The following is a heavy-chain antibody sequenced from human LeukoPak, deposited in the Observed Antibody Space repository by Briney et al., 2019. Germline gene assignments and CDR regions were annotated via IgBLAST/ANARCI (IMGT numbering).Heavy chain of an antibody. CDR3: ARLTTTVTTPFDY. CDR2: ISSSSSYI. D-gene: IGHD4-17*01. V-gene: IGHV3-21*01. Sequence: PGWSLRLSCAASGFTFSIYNMNWVRQAPGKGLEWVSSISSSSSYIYYADSVKGRFTISRDNAKNSLYLQMNSLRAEDTAVYYCARLTTTVTTPFDYWGQGTLVTVSS. J-gene: IGHJ4*02. CDR1: GFTFSIYN.